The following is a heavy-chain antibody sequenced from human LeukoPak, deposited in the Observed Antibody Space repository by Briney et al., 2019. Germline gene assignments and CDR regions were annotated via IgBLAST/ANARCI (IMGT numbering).Heavy chain of an antibody. CDR3: AKSRRDGYNLNAFDI. Sequence: GGSLRLSCAASGFTFSSYAMSWVRQAPGKGLEWVANIKQDGSEKYYVDSVKGRFTIFRDNAKNSLYLQMNSLRAEDTAVYYCAKSRRDGYNLNAFDIWGQGTMVTVSS. J-gene: IGHJ3*02. CDR1: GFTFSSYA. V-gene: IGHV3-7*03. D-gene: IGHD5-24*01. CDR2: IKQDGSEK.